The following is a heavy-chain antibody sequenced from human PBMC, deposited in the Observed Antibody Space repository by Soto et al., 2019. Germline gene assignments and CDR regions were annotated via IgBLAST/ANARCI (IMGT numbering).Heavy chain of an antibody. J-gene: IGHJ3*02. Sequence: EVQLVESGGGLVQPGGSLRLSCAASGFTFSYYTMNWVRRAPGKGLEWVSYISGNSHAIYYADSVKGRFTISRDNARNSLYLQMNSLRDEDTAVYYCARDTLSGNGPAAFGIWGQGTMVTVSS. CDR3: ARDTLSGNGPAAFGI. V-gene: IGHV3-48*02. CDR1: GFTFSYYT. D-gene: IGHD3-16*01. CDR2: ISGNSHAI.